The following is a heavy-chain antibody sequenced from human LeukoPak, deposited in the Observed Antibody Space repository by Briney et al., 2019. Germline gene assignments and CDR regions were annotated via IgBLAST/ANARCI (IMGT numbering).Heavy chain of an antibody. CDR3: ARDAYGATFDAFDI. V-gene: IGHV3-48*03. CDR2: IPSSGGSN. J-gene: IGHJ3*02. CDR1: GFTFNTYE. D-gene: IGHD4-17*01. Sequence: PGGSLRLSCAASGFTFNTYEMNWVRQAPGKGLEWLSYIPSSGGSNYYADSVKGRFTISRDNAKNSLYLQMNSLRDEDTAVYYCARDAYGATFDAFDIWGRGTTVTVSS.